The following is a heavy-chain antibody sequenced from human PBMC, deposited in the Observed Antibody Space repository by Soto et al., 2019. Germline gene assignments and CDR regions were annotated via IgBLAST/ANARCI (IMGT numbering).Heavy chain of an antibody. D-gene: IGHD3-10*01. J-gene: IGHJ3*02. CDR3: ARDSTVRGVILLGAFDI. CDR1: GGSVSSGSYY. V-gene: IGHV4-61*01. Sequence: SETLSLTCTVSGGSVSSGSYYWSWIRQPPGKGLEWIGYIYYSGSTNYNPSLKSRVTISVDTSKNQFSLKLSSVTAADTAVYYCARDSTVRGVILLGAFDIWGQGTMVTVSS. CDR2: IYYSGST.